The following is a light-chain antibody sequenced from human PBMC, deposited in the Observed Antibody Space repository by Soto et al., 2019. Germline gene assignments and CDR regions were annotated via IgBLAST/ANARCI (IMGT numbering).Light chain of an antibody. V-gene: IGKV1-39*01. Sequence: DIQMTQSPSSLSASVGARVTITCRASQSISSYLNWYQQKPGKAPKLLIYAASSLQSGVPSRFSGSGSGTDFTLTISSLQPEDFATYYCQQSYSPYTFGQGTKLEIK. J-gene: IGKJ2*01. CDR3: QQSYSPYT. CDR2: AAS. CDR1: QSISSY.